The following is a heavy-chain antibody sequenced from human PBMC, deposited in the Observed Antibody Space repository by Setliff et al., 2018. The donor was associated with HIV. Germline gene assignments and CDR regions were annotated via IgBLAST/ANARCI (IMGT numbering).Heavy chain of an antibody. D-gene: IGHD1-1*01. V-gene: IGHV4-38-2*01. Sequence: SETLSLTCAVSGYSIRSGYDWGWIRQSPGKGLEWIVTMFRTGTSYYNPSLTSRVTISHDTSKNQFSLELTSVTAADTAVYYCATVDGTRYLDYWGQGKLVTVSS. CDR2: MFRTGTS. CDR3: ATVDGTRYLDY. J-gene: IGHJ4*02. CDR1: GYSIRSGYD.